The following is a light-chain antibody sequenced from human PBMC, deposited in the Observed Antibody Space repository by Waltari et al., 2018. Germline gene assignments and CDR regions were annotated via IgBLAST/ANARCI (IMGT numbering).Light chain of an antibody. CDR3: QQYGYSPWT. CDR1: ERVSRSY. CDR2: DGT. Sequence: EMVLTQSPGTLSSSPGERATLSCRASERVSRSYLAWYQQKPGQAPRLLIHDGTTRATGIPDRFSGSGSGTDFTLTISRLEPEDFAMYYCQQYGYSPWTFGQGTKVEI. V-gene: IGKV3-20*01. J-gene: IGKJ1*01.